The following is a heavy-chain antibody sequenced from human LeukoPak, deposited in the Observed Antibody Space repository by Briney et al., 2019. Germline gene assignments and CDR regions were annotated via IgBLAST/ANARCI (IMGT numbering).Heavy chain of an antibody. D-gene: IGHD1-7*01. Sequence: GASVKVSCKASGYTFTSYYMHWVRQAPGQGLEWMGRINPNSGGTNYAQKFQGRVTMTRDTSISTAYLELSRLRFDDTAVYYCARDRAGTTVDYWGQGTLVTVSS. CDR3: ARDRAGTTVDY. V-gene: IGHV1-2*02. J-gene: IGHJ4*02. CDR1: GYTFTSYY. CDR2: INPNSGGT.